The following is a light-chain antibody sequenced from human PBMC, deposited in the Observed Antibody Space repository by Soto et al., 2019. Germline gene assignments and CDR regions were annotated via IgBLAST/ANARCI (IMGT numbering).Light chain of an antibody. Sequence: EIVLTQSPATLSLSPGERATLSCRASQSVSSYLAWYQQKPGQAPRLLIYDASNRATGIPARFSGSGSGTDFTLTIGSLEPEDFAVYYCQQRSNWPPFTFGPGTKVDFK. J-gene: IGKJ3*01. V-gene: IGKV3-11*01. CDR3: QQRSNWPPFT. CDR2: DAS. CDR1: QSVSSY.